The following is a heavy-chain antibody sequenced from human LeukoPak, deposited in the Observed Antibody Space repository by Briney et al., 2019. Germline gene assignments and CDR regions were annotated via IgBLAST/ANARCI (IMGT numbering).Heavy chain of an antibody. V-gene: IGHV1-69*04. Sequence: SVKVSCKASGGTFSSYAISWVRQAPGQGLEWMGRIIPILGIANYAQKFQGRVTITADKSTSTAYMELSSLRSDDTAVYYCARERPEVYYFDYWGQGTLVTVSS. CDR1: GGTFSSYA. CDR3: ARERPEVYYFDY. J-gene: IGHJ4*02. CDR2: IIPILGIA.